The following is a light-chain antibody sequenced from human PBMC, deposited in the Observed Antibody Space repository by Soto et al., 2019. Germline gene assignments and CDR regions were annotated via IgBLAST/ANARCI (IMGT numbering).Light chain of an antibody. V-gene: IGLV2-14*01. CDR2: EVS. CDR3: SSYTSSSTLVV. Sequence: QSALTQPASVSGSPGQSITISCTGTSSDVGGYNYVSWYQQHPGKAPKLMIYEVSNRPSGVSNRFSGSKSGNTASLTLSGLQAEDEADYYCSSYTSSSTLVVFGGGTQLPVL. CDR1: SSDVGGYNY. J-gene: IGLJ2*01.